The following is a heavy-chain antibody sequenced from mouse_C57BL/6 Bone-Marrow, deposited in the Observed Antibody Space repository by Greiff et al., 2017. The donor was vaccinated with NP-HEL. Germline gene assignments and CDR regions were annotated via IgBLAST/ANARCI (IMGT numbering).Heavy chain of an antibody. V-gene: IGHV1-58*01. CDR2: IYIGNGYT. CDR1: GYTFTSYG. CDR3: ARAPHYYGSSWGFAY. J-gene: IGHJ3*01. D-gene: IGHD1-1*01. Sequence: DVQLQESGAELVRPGSSVKMSCKTSGYTFTSYGINWVKQRPGQGLEWIGYIYIGNGYTEYNEKFKGKATLTSDTSSSTAYMQLSSLTSEDSAIYFCARAPHYYGSSWGFAYWGQGTLVTVSA.